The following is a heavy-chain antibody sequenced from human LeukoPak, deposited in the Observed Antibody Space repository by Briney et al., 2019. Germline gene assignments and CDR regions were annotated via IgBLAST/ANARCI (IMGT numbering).Heavy chain of an antibody. CDR2: IKEDGSET. V-gene: IGHV3-7*01. CDR3: ARDRVPTL. Sequence: GGSLRLSCAASKFTFSNFWMSWVRQAPGKGLEWVANIKEDGSETYYVDSVKGRFTISRDNAENSLFLQMNSLRAEDTALYYCARDRVPTLWGQGTLVTVSS. J-gene: IGHJ4*02. D-gene: IGHD3-3*01. CDR1: KFTFSNFW.